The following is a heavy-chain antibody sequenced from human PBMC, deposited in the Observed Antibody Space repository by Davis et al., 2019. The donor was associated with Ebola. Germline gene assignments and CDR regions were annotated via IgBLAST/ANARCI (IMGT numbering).Heavy chain of an antibody. V-gene: IGHV3-48*02. CDR3: ARRAWYYDSSGYLDGMDV. CDR1: GFTFSRYW. D-gene: IGHD3-22*01. J-gene: IGHJ6*02. Sequence: GESLKISCAASGFTFSRYWMSWVRQAPGKGLEWVSYISSSSSTIYYADSVKGRFTISRDNAKNSLYLQMNSLRDEDTAVYYCARRAWYYDSSGYLDGMDVWGQGTTVTVSS. CDR2: ISSSSSTI.